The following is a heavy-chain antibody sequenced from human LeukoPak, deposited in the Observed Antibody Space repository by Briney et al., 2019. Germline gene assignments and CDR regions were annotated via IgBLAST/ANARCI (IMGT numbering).Heavy chain of an antibody. J-gene: IGHJ4*02. CDR1: GGSISSYY. CDR2: IYTSGST. Sequence: SEALSLTCTVSGGSISSYYWSWIRQPPGKGLEWIGRIYTSGSTNYNPSLKSRVTISVDKPKNQFSLKLSSVTAADTAVYYCAREGEFIAWGQGTLVTVSS. V-gene: IGHV4-4*07. D-gene: IGHD3-16*01. CDR3: AREGEFIA.